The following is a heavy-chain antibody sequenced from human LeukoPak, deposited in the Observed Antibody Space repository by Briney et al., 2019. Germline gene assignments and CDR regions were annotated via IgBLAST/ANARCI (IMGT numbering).Heavy chain of an antibody. CDR1: GYTFTSYG. D-gene: IGHD4-17*01. Sequence: ASVKVSCKASGYTFTSYGISWVRQAPGQGLEWMGWISAYNGNTNYAQKLQGRVTMTTDTSPSTAYMELRSLRSDDTAVYYCARHDYGDYENYYYGMDVWGQGTTVTVSS. CDR2: ISAYNGNT. V-gene: IGHV1-18*01. J-gene: IGHJ6*02. CDR3: ARHDYGDYENYYYGMDV.